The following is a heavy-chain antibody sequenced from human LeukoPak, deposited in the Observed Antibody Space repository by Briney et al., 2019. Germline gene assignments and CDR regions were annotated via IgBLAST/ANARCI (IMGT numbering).Heavy chain of an antibody. V-gene: IGHV4-39*07. CDR3: AIGPVEMATT. D-gene: IGHD5-24*01. CDR2: IYYSGRT. CDR1: GGSISSSSYY. J-gene: IGHJ5*02. Sequence: PSETLSLTCSVSGGSISSSSYYWGWIRQPPGKGLEWIGSIYYSGRTYYNPSLKSRVTISVDTSKNQFSLTVSSVTAADTAVYYCAIGPVEMATTWGQGTVVTVSS.